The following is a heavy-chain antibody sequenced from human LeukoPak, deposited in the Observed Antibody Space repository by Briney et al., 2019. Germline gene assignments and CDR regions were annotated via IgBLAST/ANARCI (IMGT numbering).Heavy chain of an antibody. CDR1: GGSISSSSYY. V-gene: IGHV4-39*07. CDR2: IYYSGST. CDR3: ARRRYSFNFDY. D-gene: IGHD5-18*01. Sequence: PSETLSLTCTVSGGSISSSSYYWGWIRQPPGKGLEWIGSIYYSGSTYYNPSLKSRVTISVDTSKNQFSLKLSSVTAADTAVYYCARRRYSFNFDYWGQGTLVTVSS. J-gene: IGHJ4*02.